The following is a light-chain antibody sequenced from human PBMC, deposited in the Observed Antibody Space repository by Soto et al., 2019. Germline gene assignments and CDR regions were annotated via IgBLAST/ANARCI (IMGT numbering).Light chain of an antibody. CDR1: NIGSKS. J-gene: IGLJ2*01. Sequence: SYERTQPPSVSVAPGKTARGTCGGNNIGSKSVHWYQQKPGQAPVLVIYYDSDRPSGIPERFSGSNSGNTATLTISRVEAGDEADYYCQVWDSSSDHHVVFGGGTKLTVL. CDR2: YDS. V-gene: IGLV3-21*04. CDR3: QVWDSSSDHHVV.